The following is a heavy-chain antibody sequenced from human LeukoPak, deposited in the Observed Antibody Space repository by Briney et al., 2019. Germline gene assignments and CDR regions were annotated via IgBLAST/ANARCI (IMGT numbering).Heavy chain of an antibody. CDR2: MNPISGYT. CDR1: GYTFTSYG. Sequence: ASVKVSCKASGYTFTSYGINWVRQATGQGLEWMGWMNPISGYTGYAQNFQGRVTMTGNTAISTAYLELSSLKSEDAAVYYCARGNRLYTSSWSSLAFDIWGQGTMVTVSS. J-gene: IGHJ3*02. D-gene: IGHD6-13*01. V-gene: IGHV1-8*01. CDR3: ARGNRLYTSSWSSLAFDI.